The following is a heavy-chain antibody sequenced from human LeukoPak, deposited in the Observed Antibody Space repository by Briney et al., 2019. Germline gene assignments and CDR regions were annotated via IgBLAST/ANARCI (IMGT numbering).Heavy chain of an antibody. CDR1: GGSISSSSYY. CDR2: INHSGST. Sequence: PSETLSLTCTVSGGSISSSSYYWGWIRQPPGKGLEWIGKINHSGSTNYNPSLKSRVTISVDTSKNQFSLKLSSVTAADTAVYYCARRVFGSGSQHFDYWGQGTLVTVSS. V-gene: IGHV4-39*07. J-gene: IGHJ4*02. D-gene: IGHD3-10*01. CDR3: ARRVFGSGSQHFDY.